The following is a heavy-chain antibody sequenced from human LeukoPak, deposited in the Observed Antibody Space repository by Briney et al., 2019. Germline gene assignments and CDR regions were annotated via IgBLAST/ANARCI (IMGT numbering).Heavy chain of an antibody. Sequence: GGSLRLSCGASGITFSSNWMSWVRQTPENGLELVGNIDRDGGVRNYVDSLKGRCTISRDNAKKSLYLEINSLRADDTAVYYLARDPGSSAFDRWGRGSLVTVSS. CDR1: GITFSSNW. D-gene: IGHD1-14*01. V-gene: IGHV3-7*01. CDR2: IDRDGGVR. J-gene: IGHJ4*02. CDR3: ARDPGSSAFDR.